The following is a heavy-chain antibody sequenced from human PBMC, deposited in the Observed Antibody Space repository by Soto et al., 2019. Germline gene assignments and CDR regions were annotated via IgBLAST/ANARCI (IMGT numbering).Heavy chain of an antibody. CDR2: IYHSGST. CDR1: GGSISSYY. CDR3: ARKYRDGYDS. Sequence: SETLSLTCTVSGGSISSYYWSWIRQPPGKGLEWIGYIYHSGSTYYNPSLKSRVTISVDRSKNQFSLKLSSVTAADTAVYYCARKYRDGYDSWGRGTLVTVSS. D-gene: IGHD5-12*01. V-gene: IGHV4-59*08. J-gene: IGHJ5*02.